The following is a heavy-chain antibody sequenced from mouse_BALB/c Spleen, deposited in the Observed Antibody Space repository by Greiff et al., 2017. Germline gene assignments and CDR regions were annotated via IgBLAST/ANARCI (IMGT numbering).Heavy chain of an antibody. V-gene: IGHV2-9*02. CDR1: GFSLTSYG. CDR3: AREGNDGYPYYAMDY. D-gene: IGHD2-3*01. CDR2: IWAGGST. J-gene: IGHJ4*01. Sequence: VMLVESGPGLVAPSQSLSITCTVSGFSLTSYGVHWVRQPPGKGLEWLGVIWAGGSTNYNSALMSRLSISKDNSKSQVFLKMNSLQTDDTAMYYCAREGNDGYPYYAMDYWGQGTSVTVSS.